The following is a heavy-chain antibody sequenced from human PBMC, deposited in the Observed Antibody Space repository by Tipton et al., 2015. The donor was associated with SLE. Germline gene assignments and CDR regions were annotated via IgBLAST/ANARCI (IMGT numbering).Heavy chain of an antibody. Sequence: VQLVQSGPEVKKPGASVRVSCKASGYTFTTYGISWVRQAPGQGLEWMGWISAYNGNTNYAQKFQDRFTMTTDTSTSTANMELRSLRSDDTAVYYCARDRAYSSEWSEWFDPWGQGTLVTVSS. D-gene: IGHD6-25*01. CDR1: GYTFTTYG. V-gene: IGHV1-18*01. CDR2: ISAYNGNT. J-gene: IGHJ5*02. CDR3: ARDRAYSSEWSEWFDP.